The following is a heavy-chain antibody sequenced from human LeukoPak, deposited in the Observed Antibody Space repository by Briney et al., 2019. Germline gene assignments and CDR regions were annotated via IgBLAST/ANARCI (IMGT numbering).Heavy chain of an antibody. J-gene: IGHJ4*02. CDR2: ISYDGSRK. CDR1: GFTFRSYT. Sequence: GGTLRLSCAASGFTFRSYTMHWVRQAPGKGLEWVTVISYDGSRKYYADSVKGRFTISRDNSKNTLYLQMNSLRAEDTAVYYCARETPGSRVFDSWGQGTLVTVSS. V-gene: IGHV3-30*04. D-gene: IGHD1-14*01. CDR3: ARETPGSRVFDS.